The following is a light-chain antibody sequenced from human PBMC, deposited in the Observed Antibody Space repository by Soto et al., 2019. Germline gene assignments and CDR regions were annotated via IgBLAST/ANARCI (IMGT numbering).Light chain of an antibody. Sequence: QSVLTQPPSVSGAPGQRVTISCTGSSSNIGAVHWYQQLQGTAPKLLIYGNSNRPSGVPDRFSGSKSGTSASLAITGLQAEDEADYYCQSYDSSLSGSVFGGGTKLTVL. J-gene: IGLJ3*02. V-gene: IGLV1-40*01. CDR2: GNS. CDR3: QSYDSSLSGSV. CDR1: SSNIGA.